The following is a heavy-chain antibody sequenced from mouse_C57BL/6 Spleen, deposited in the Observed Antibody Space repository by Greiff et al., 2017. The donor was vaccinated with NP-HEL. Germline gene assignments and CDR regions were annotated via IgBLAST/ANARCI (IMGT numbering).Heavy chain of an antibody. D-gene: IGHD2-5*01. CDR1: GFNIKDDY. J-gene: IGHJ3*01. CDR3: TYSNFERFAY. V-gene: IGHV14-4*01. Sequence: EVQLQQSGAELVRPGASVKLSCTASGFNIKDDYMHWVKQRPEQGLEWIGWIDPENGDTEYASKFQGKATITADTSSNTAYLQLSSLTSEDTAVYYCTYSNFERFAYWGQGTLVTVSA. CDR2: IDPENGDT.